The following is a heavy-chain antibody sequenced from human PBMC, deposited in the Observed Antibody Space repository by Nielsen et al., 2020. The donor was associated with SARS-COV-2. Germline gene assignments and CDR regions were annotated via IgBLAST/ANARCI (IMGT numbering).Heavy chain of an antibody. D-gene: IGHD6-19*01. CDR3: ARAVAGTGEGYYYGMDV. Sequence: ASVKVSCKASGYTFTSYYMRWVRQAPGQGLEWMGIINPSGGSTSYAQKFQGRVTMTRDTSTSTVYMELSSLRSEDTAVYYCARAVAGTGEGYYYGMDVWGQGTTVTVSS. J-gene: IGHJ6*02. V-gene: IGHV1-46*01. CDR2: INPSGGST. CDR1: GYTFTSYY.